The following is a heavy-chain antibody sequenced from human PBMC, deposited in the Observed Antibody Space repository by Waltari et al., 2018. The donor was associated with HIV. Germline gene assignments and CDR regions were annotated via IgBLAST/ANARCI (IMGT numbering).Heavy chain of an antibody. Sequence: QLQLQESGPGLVKPSETLSLTCTVSGGSISSRSYYWGWIRQPPGKGLEWIGSIYYSGSTYYNPSLKSRVTISVDTSKNQFSLKLSAVTAADTAVYYCARLFQETDAFDIWGQGTMVTVSS. CDR1: GGSISSRSYY. CDR3: ARLFQETDAFDI. V-gene: IGHV4-39*01. J-gene: IGHJ3*02. CDR2: IYYSGST.